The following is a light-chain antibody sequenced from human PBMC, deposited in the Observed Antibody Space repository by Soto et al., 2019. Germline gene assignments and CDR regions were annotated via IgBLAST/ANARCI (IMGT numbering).Light chain of an antibody. CDR2: GAS. V-gene: IGKV3-20*01. CDR1: ESISSNY. J-gene: IGKJ4*01. Sequence: EIVLTQSPGTLSLSPGERATLSCRASESISSNYLAWYQQKPGQAPRLLIYGASNKATGIPARFSGSGSGTDFSLTISRLEPEDFAVYYCQRYGRSPLTFGGGTKVEI. CDR3: QRYGRSPLT.